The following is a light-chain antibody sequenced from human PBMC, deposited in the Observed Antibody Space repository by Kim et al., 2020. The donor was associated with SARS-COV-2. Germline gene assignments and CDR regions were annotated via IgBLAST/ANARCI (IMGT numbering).Light chain of an antibody. CDR2: RDN. CDR1: KLGDKY. Sequence: SYELTQPPSVSVTPGQTASITCSGDKLGDKYASWYQQKQGQSPVLVIFRDNRRPSGIPERFSGSNSGNTTTLTISGTQAMDEADYYCQAWDSSIYVFGTGTKVTVL. V-gene: IGLV3-1*01. CDR3: QAWDSSIYV. J-gene: IGLJ1*01.